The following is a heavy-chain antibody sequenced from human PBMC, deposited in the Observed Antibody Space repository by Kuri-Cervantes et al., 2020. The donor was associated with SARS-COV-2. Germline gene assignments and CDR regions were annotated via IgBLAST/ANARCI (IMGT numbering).Heavy chain of an antibody. J-gene: IGHJ4*02. V-gene: IGHV1-46*01. Sequence: ASVKVSCKASGYTFTSYYMHWVRQAPGQGLEWMGIINPSGGSTSYAQKFRGRVTMTTDTSTSTAYMELRSLRSDDTAVYYCAREVAAAGTVDYWGQGTLVTVSS. CDR2: INPSGGST. CDR1: GYTFTSYY. CDR3: AREVAAAGTVDY. D-gene: IGHD6-13*01.